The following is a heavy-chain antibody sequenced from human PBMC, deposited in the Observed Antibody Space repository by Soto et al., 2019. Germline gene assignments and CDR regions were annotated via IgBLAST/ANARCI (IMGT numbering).Heavy chain of an antibody. CDR2: IIPILGIP. D-gene: IGHD5-12*01. Sequence: QVQLVQSGAEVKKPGSSVKVSCKASGGTFSSYTISWVRQAPGQGLEWMGRIIPILGIPNYAQKFQGRVTITADKSTSTAYMELSSLRSEDTAVYYCAIDPSAYDLPAYWGHGTLVTVSS. CDR3: AIDPSAYDLPAY. V-gene: IGHV1-69*08. CDR1: GGTFSSYT. J-gene: IGHJ4*01.